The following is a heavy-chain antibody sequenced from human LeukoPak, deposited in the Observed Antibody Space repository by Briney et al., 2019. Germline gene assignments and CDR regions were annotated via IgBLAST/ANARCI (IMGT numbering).Heavy chain of an antibody. V-gene: IGHV3-33*01. J-gene: IGHJ4*02. CDR3: ARDDCGGDCYLVH. Sequence: PGRSLRLSCAASGFTFRSYGMHWVRQAPGKGLEWVAGIWYDGSSQDYADSVKGRYTISRDNSKNTLFLQMNSLRAEDTAIYYCARDDCGGDCYLVHWGQGTLVTVSS. D-gene: IGHD2-21*02. CDR1: GFTFRSYG. CDR2: IWYDGSSQ.